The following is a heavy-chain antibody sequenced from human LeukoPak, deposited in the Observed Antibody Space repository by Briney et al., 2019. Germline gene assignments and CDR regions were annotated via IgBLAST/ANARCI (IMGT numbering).Heavy chain of an antibody. J-gene: IGHJ5*02. CDR3: ARLNYGSGSNFDP. CDR1: GGSISSSSYY. V-gene: IGHV4-39*01. Sequence: SETLSLTCTVSGGSISSSSYYWGWIRQPPGKGLEWIGSIYYSGSTYYNPSLKSRVTISVDTSKNQFSLKLSSVTAADTAVYYCARLNYGSGSNFDPWGQGTLVTVSS. D-gene: IGHD3-10*01. CDR2: IYYSGST.